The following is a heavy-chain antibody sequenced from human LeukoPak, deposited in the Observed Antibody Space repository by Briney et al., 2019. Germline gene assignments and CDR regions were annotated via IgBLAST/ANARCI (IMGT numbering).Heavy chain of an antibody. CDR1: GGSISSGGYY. D-gene: IGHD3-10*01. Sequence: PSETLSLTCTVSGGSISSGGYYWSWIRQHPGKGLEWIGYIYYSGSTYYNPSLKSRVTISVDTSKNQFSLKLSSVTAADTAVYYCARAIRGVIIYFDYWGQGTLVTVSS. J-gene: IGHJ4*02. CDR2: IYYSGST. V-gene: IGHV4-31*03. CDR3: ARAIRGVIIYFDY.